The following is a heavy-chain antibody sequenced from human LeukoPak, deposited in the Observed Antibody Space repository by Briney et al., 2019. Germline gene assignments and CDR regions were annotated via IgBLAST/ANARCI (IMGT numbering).Heavy chain of an antibody. CDR2: ISSNGGST. Sequence: RPGGSLRLSCSASGFTFSRYAMHWVRQAPGKAREYVSAISSNGGSTYYADSVKGRFTISRDNSKNTLYLQMSSLRAEDTAVYYCVKDGSGSYYTYYFDYWGQGTLVTVSS. CDR3: VKDGSGSYYTYYFDY. D-gene: IGHD3-10*01. CDR1: GFTFSRYA. V-gene: IGHV3-64D*06. J-gene: IGHJ4*02.